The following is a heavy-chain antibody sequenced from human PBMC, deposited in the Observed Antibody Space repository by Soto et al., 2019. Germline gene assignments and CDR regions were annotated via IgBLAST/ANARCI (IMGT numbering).Heavy chain of an antibody. CDR1: GGSFSGYY. CDR2: INHSGST. V-gene: IGHV4-34*01. D-gene: IGHD3-16*01. Sequence: SETLSLTCAVYGGSFSGYYLSWIRPPPGKGLEWIGEINHSGSTNYNPSLKSRVTISVDTSKNQFSLKLSSVTAADTAVYYCARGLGGHFDYWGQGTLVTVSS. J-gene: IGHJ4*02. CDR3: ARGLGGHFDY.